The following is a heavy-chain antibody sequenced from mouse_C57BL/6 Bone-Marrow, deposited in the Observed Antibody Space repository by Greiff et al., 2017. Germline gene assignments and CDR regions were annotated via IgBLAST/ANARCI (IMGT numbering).Heavy chain of an antibody. V-gene: IGHV5-6*01. CDR2: ISSGGSYT. CDR3: ARHEPYYSGSSLYYFDY. Sequence: EVHLVESGGDLVKPGGSLKLSCAASGFTFSSYGMSWVRQTPDKRLEWVATISSGGSYTYYPDSVKGRFTISRDNAKNTLYLHMSSLKSEDTAMYYCARHEPYYSGSSLYYFDYWGQGTTLTVSS. J-gene: IGHJ2*01. D-gene: IGHD1-1*01. CDR1: GFTFSSYG.